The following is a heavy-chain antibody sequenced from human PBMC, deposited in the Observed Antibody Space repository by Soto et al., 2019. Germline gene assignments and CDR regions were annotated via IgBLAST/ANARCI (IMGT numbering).Heavy chain of an antibody. V-gene: IGHV1-24*01. CDR1: GYTPTELS. CDR3: ATERYCSGGSCFPRLYGMDV. D-gene: IGHD2-15*01. J-gene: IGHJ6*02. Sequence: ASVKVSCKVSGYTPTELSMHWVRQASGKGLEWMGGFDPEDGETIYAQKFQGRVTMTEDTSTDTAYMELSSLRSEDTAVYYCATERYCSGGSCFPRLYGMDVWGQGTTVTV. CDR2: FDPEDGET.